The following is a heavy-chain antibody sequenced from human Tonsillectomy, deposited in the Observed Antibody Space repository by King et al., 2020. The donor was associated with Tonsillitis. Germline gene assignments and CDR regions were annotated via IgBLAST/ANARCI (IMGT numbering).Heavy chain of an antibody. V-gene: IGHV1-18*01. Sequence: QLVQSGGEVKKPGASVKVSCKASGYTFTNYGIAWVRQAPGQGLEWMGWISGYTGNTKYAQNVQGRVTTTTDTSTSTASMELRSLRSDDTAMYYCARSGDHWNSDMGYWGQGTLVTVSS. CDR3: ARSGDHWNSDMGY. D-gene: IGHD1-7*01. CDR1: GYTFTNYG. J-gene: IGHJ4*02. CDR2: ISGYTGNT.